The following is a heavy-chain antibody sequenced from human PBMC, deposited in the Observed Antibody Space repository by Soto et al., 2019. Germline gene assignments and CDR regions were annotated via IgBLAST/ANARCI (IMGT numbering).Heavy chain of an antibody. D-gene: IGHD2-2*01. V-gene: IGHV3-53*04. Sequence: EVQLVESGGGLVQPGGSLRLSCAASGFTASYNYMNWVRQAPGKGLEWVSVIYSSGSSDYADSVRGRFTISRDNSKNTLYPQMNSLRAEDTAVYYCARGRGDCSSTSCYYGLDVWGQGTTVTVS. CDR3: ARGRGDCSSTSCYYGLDV. CDR1: GFTASYNY. CDR2: IYSSGSS. J-gene: IGHJ6*02.